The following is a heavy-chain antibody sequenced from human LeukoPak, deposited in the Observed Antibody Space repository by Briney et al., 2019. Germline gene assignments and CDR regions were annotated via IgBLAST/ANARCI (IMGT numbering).Heavy chain of an antibody. Sequence: GGSLRLSCAASGFTFSSYGMSWVRQAPGKGLEWVSAISGSGGSTYYADSVKGRFTISRDNSKNTLYLQMNSLKTEDTAVYYCTTRGNYGDYFFWGYYMDVWGKGTTVTVSS. CDR1: GFTFSSYG. J-gene: IGHJ6*03. CDR2: ISGSGGST. CDR3: TTRGNYGDYFFWGYYMDV. D-gene: IGHD4-17*01. V-gene: IGHV3-23*01.